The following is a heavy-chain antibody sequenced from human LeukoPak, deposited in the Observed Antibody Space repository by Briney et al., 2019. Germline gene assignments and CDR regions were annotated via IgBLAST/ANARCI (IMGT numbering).Heavy chain of an antibody. V-gene: IGHV1-18*01. Sequence: ASVKVSCKASGYAFTSYGITWVRQAPGQGLEWMGWISTYNGNTNYAQKLQGRVTMTTDTSTSTAFMELRSLRSDDTAVYYCGRGSYFDYWGQGTPVTVSS. D-gene: IGHD3-10*01. CDR1: GYAFTSYG. CDR3: GRGSYFDY. J-gene: IGHJ4*02. CDR2: ISTYNGNT.